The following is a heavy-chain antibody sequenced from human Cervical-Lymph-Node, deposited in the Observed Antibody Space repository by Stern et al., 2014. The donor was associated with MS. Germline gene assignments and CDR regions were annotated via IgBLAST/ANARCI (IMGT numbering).Heavy chain of an antibody. Sequence: VQLVQSGGGLEQPGASLRLSCAASGFTFSSYSMTWVRQAPGKGLEWVSYFSSGGRSIYYADSVKGRLTISRDNAKNSLYLQMNSLRGDDTAVYYCARGEADYYDSSGYSFDYWGQGTLVTVSS. J-gene: IGHJ4*02. CDR2: FSSGGRSI. CDR3: ARGEADYYDSSGYSFDY. CDR1: GFTFSSYS. D-gene: IGHD3-22*01. V-gene: IGHV3-48*01.